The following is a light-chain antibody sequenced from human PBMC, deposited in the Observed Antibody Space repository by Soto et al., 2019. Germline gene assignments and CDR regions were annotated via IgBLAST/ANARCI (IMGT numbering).Light chain of an antibody. J-gene: IGLJ2*01. CDR3: SSYANSVL. V-gene: IGLV2-14*01. CDR1: GSDVGGYNY. CDR2: DVS. Sequence: QSALTQPASVSGSPGQSITISCTGTGSDVGGYNYVSWYQHHPGKAPKLLIYDVSNRPSGVSIRFSGSKSGNTASLSISGLQAEDEADYYCSSYANSVLFSGGTKLTVL.